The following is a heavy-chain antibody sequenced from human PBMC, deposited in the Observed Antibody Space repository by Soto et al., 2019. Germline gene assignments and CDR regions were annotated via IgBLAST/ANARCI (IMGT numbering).Heavy chain of an antibody. CDR2: IYYSGST. D-gene: IGHD1-26*01. J-gene: IGHJ4*02. V-gene: IGHV4-59*01. CDR1: GGSISSYY. CDR3: ARAGSGWPIDY. Sequence: QVQLQESGPGLVKPSETLSLTCTVSGGSISSYYWTWIRQPPGKGLEWIGDIYYSGSTNYNPSLKSRVTISVDTFKNQFSLKLSSVTAADTARYYCARAGSGWPIDYWGQGTLVTVSS.